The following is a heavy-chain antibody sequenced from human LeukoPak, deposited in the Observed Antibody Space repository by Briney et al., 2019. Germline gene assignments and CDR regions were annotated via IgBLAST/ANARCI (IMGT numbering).Heavy chain of an antibody. CDR2: ISWNSGNI. D-gene: IGHD1-26*01. Sequence: GGSLRLSCTASGFSFNGHAVHWVRHAPGKGLEWVSGISWNSGNIDYADSVKGRFTISRDTAKNSLYLQMNSLRAEDTAVYYCARESGGDLGEAFDIWGPGTIVTVSS. CDR3: ARESGGDLGEAFDI. J-gene: IGHJ3*02. CDR1: GFSFNGHA. V-gene: IGHV3-9*01.